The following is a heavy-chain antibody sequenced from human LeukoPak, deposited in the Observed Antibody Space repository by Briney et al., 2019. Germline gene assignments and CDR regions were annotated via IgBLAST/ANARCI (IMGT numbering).Heavy chain of an antibody. CDR2: IWYDGSNK. CDR3: ARDTVVVTAFHLYGIDV. J-gene: IGHJ6*02. D-gene: IGHD2-21*02. CDR1: GFTFSSYG. V-gene: IGHV3-33*08. Sequence: GRSLRLSCAASGFTFSSYGMHWVRQVPGKGLEWVAVIWYDGSNKNYADSVKGRFTISRDNSKNTLYLQMNSLRAEDTAVYYCARDTVVVTAFHLYGIDVWGQGTTVTVSS.